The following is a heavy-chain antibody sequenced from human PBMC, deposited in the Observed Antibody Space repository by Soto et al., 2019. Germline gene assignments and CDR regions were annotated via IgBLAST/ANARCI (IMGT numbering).Heavy chain of an antibody. CDR3: TTFVHSCSWGWLSGPIYDYYGMDV. D-gene: IGHD6-13*01. Sequence: GGSLRLSCAASGFTFSNAWMRWVRQAPGKGLEWVGRIKSKSNGGTTDYAAPVKGRFTISRDDSKYTLYLQMNSLKTDDKAVYYCTTFVHSCSWGWLSGPIYDYYGMDVWGQGTTVTVSS. V-gene: IGHV3-15*01. CDR1: GFTFSNAW. CDR2: IKSKSNGGTT. J-gene: IGHJ6*02.